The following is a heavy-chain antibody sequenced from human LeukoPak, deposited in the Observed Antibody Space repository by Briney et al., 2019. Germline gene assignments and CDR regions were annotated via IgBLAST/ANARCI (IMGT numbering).Heavy chain of an antibody. Sequence: GMSLRLSCAASGVTLSPYGMHWVRQAPGKGLEWVAVISYEGGTQHYADSVKGRHIISRDNPRNTLYLQMNNLRTEDTAVYYCAKEGTPQVSTWYDLWGQGTQVIVSS. V-gene: IGHV3-30*18. CDR1: GVTLSPYG. J-gene: IGHJ5*02. D-gene: IGHD3-10*01. CDR3: AKEGTPQVSTWYDL. CDR2: ISYEGGTQ.